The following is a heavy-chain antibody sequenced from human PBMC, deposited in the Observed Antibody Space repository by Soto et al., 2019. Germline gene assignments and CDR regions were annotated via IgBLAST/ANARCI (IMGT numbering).Heavy chain of an antibody. CDR3: AGDREVTYGNYALLY. Sequence: KSSETLSLTCTVSGGSISSYYWSWIRQPPGKGLEWIGYIYYSGSTNYNPSLKSRVTISVDTSKNQFSLKLSSVTAADTAVYYCAGDREVTYGNYALLYWGPGTLVTVSS. V-gene: IGHV4-59*01. CDR2: IYYSGST. J-gene: IGHJ4*02. CDR1: GGSISSYY. D-gene: IGHD4-17*01.